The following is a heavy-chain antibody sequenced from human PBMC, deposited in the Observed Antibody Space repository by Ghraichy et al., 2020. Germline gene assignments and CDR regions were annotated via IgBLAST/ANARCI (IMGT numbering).Heavy chain of an antibody. Sequence: GGSLRLSCVASGFIFSSSHLNWVRQAPGKGLEWVAYISSTSAIFYADSVRGRFTISRDNAKNSVYLEMNSLRVDDAAVYYCVRDFNWAFENWGQGTLVAVS. D-gene: IGHD1-1*01. CDR2: ISSTSAI. J-gene: IGHJ4*02. CDR1: GFIFSSSH. V-gene: IGHV3-69-1*01. CDR3: VRDFNWAFEN.